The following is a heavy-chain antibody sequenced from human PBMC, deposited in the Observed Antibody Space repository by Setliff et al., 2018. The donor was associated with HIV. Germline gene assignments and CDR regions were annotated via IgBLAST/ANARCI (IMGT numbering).Heavy chain of an antibody. J-gene: IGHJ4*02. D-gene: IGHD2-15*01. Sequence: SETLSLTCTVSGGSVSNYYWSWIRQPPGKGLEWIGYIYTSGTTNYNPSLKSRVTISVDTSKNQFSLKLSSVTAADTAVYYCARDGPGGYFFESWGQGTLVTVSS. CDR2: IYTSGTT. CDR1: GGSVSNYY. CDR3: ARDGPGGYFFES. V-gene: IGHV4-4*09.